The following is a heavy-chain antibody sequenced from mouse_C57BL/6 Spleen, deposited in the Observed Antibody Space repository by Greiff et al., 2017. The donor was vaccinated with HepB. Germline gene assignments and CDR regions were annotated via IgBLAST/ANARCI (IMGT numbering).Heavy chain of an antibody. V-gene: IGHV1-26*01. J-gene: IGHJ2*01. Sequence: EVQLQQSGPELVKPGASVKISCKASGYTFTDYYMNWVKQSHGKSLEWIGDINTNNGGTSYNQKFKGKAKLTVDKSSSTAYMELRSLTSEDSAVYYCARVQITTVVAPGLDYWGKGPTLTVSS. CDR3: ARVQITTVVAPGLDY. D-gene: IGHD1-1*01. CDR2: INTNNGGT. CDR1: GYTFTDYY.